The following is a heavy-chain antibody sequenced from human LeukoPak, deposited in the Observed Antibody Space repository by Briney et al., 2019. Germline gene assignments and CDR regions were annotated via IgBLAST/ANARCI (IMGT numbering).Heavy chain of an antibody. CDR1: GGSISSYY. CDR3: ARNDFLKYYYYMDV. Sequence: PSETLSLTCTVSGGSISSYYWSWIRQPPGKGLEWIGYIYYSGSTNYNPSLKSRVTISVDTSKNQFSLKLSSVTAADTAVYYCARNDFLKYYYYMDVWGKGTTVTVSS. V-gene: IGHV4-59*12. CDR2: IYYSGST. J-gene: IGHJ6*03. D-gene: IGHD3-3*01.